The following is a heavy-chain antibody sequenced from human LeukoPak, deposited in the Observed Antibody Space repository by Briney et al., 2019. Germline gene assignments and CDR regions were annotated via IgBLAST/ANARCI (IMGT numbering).Heavy chain of an antibody. J-gene: IGHJ4*02. Sequence: PSETLSLTCAVYGGSFSGYYWSWIRQPPGKGREGIGEINHSGSTNYNPSLKRRVTISGDTSKNQFPLKLSSVPAAATPVYSCAREGGPSCYLHWGQGTPVTVSS. CDR1: GGSFSGYY. V-gene: IGHV4-34*01. CDR2: INHSGST. CDR3: AREGGPSCYLH. D-gene: IGHD2-2*01.